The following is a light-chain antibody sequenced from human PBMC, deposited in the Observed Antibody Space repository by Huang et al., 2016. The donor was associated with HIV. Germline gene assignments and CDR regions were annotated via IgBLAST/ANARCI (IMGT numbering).Light chain of an antibody. J-gene: IGKJ5*01. CDR1: QSLLHSNGKTF. Sequence: DVVLTQTPLSLPVTPGQLASISCKSSQSLLHSNGKTFLYWYLQKAGQAPQLLIYEVSSRFSGVPDRFSGSGSGTEFTLRISRVEAEDIGVYYCMQGVHLPITFGQGTRLEIK. CDR2: EVS. V-gene: IGKV2-29*02. CDR3: MQGVHLPIT.